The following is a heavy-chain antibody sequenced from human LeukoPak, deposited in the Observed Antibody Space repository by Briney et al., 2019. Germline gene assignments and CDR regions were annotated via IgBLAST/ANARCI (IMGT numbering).Heavy chain of an antibody. CDR2: INHSGST. CDR3: ATPAHGYSYGYYFDY. V-gene: IGHV4-34*01. CDR1: GGSFSGYY. D-gene: IGHD5-18*01. J-gene: IGHJ4*02. Sequence: SETLSLTCAVYGGSFSGYYWSWIRQPPGKGLEWIGEINHSGSTNYNPSLKSRVTIPVDTSKNQFSLKLSSVTAADTAVYYCATPAHGYSYGYYFDYWGQGTLVTVSS.